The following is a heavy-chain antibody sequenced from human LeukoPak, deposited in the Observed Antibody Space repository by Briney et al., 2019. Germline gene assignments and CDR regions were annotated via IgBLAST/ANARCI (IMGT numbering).Heavy chain of an antibody. CDR1: GGSISSYY. CDR2: IYYSGST. V-gene: IGHV4-59*08. D-gene: IGHD6-19*01. J-gene: IGHJ2*01. Sequence: PSETLSLTCTVSGGSISSYYWSWIRQPPRKGREWIGGIYYSGSTNYNPSLKSRVTISVDTSKNQFSLKLSSVTAADTAVYYCARHRGQWLTFFDLWGRGTLVTVSS. CDR3: ARHRGQWLTFFDL.